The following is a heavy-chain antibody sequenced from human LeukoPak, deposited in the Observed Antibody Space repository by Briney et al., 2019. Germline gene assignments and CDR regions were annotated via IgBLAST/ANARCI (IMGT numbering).Heavy chain of an antibody. Sequence: VASVNVSCKASGGTFSSYAISWVRQAAGQGLEWMGGIIPIFGTANYAQTFQGRVTITADESTSTAYMELSSLRSEDTAVYYCARTTGTTISSGFDYWGQGTLVTVSS. J-gene: IGHJ4*02. V-gene: IGHV1-69*13. D-gene: IGHD1-1*01. CDR1: GGTFSSYA. CDR3: ARTTGTTISSGFDY. CDR2: IIPIFGTA.